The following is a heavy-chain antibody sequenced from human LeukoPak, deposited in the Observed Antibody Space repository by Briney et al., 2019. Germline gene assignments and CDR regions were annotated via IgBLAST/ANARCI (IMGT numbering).Heavy chain of an antibody. Sequence: PSETLSLTCTVSGGSISSYYWSWIRQPPGKGLEWIAYIDYRGSTTYNPSLKSRVTISVDTSRNQFSLKLSSVTAADTAVYYCARPHNNWRWCLDLWGRGTLVTVSS. V-gene: IGHV4-59*01. CDR1: GGSISSYY. CDR3: ARPHNNWRWCLDL. D-gene: IGHD3-3*01. CDR2: IDYRGST. J-gene: IGHJ2*01.